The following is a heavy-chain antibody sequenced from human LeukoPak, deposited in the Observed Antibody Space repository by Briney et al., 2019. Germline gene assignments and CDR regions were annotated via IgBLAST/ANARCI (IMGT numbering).Heavy chain of an antibody. J-gene: IGHJ4*02. Sequence: ASVKVSCKASGYTFTSYAMHWVRQAPGQRLEWMGWINAGNGNTKYSQKFQGRVTITRDTSASTAYMELSSLRSEDTAVYYCARSLTMITFGGAPEGYWGQGTLVTVSS. D-gene: IGHD3-16*01. CDR3: ARSLTMITFGGAPEGY. CDR1: GYTFTSYA. CDR2: INAGNGNT. V-gene: IGHV1-3*01.